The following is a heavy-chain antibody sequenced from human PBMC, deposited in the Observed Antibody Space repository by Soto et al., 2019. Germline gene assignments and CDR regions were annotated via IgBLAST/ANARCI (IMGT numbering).Heavy chain of an antibody. CDR3: VPLNWNHPANFDY. J-gene: IGHJ4*02. Sequence: EVQLLESGGGLVQPGGSLRLSCAASGFTFRLYDMSWVRQAPGKGLEWVSSLSASGDRTDYVDSVKGRFAISRDNSKNMVYLQMSSLRSEDTAVYYCVPLNWNHPANFDYWGQGTQVTVSS. D-gene: IGHD1-1*01. V-gene: IGHV3-23*01. CDR1: GFTFRLYD. CDR2: LSASGDRT.